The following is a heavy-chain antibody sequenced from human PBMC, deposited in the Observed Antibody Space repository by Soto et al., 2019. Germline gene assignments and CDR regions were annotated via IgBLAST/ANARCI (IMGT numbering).Heavy chain of an antibody. D-gene: IGHD3-3*01. V-gene: IGHV1-18*01. Sequence: GASVKVSCNASGYTFTSYGISWVRQAPGQGLEWMGWISAYNGNTNYAQKLQGRVTMTTDTSTSTAYMELRSLRSDDTAVYYCARDSYDFWSGYPQNFFDPWGQGTLVPVSS. CDR3: ARDSYDFWSGYPQNFFDP. CDR1: GYTFTSYG. J-gene: IGHJ5*02. CDR2: ISAYNGNT.